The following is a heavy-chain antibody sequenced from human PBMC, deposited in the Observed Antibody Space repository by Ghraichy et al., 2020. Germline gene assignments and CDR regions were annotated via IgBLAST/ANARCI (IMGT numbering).Heavy chain of an antibody. J-gene: IGHJ6*02. CDR2: ISAYNGNT. V-gene: IGHV1-18*04. D-gene: IGHD6-13*01. CDR1: GYTFTSYG. Sequence: ASVKVSCKASGYTFTSYGISWVRQAPGQGLEWMGWISAYNGNTNYAQKLQGRVTMTTDTSTSTAYMELRSLRSDDTAVYYCAREQIAAAGRYYYGMDVWGQGTTVTVSS. CDR3: AREQIAAAGRYYYGMDV.